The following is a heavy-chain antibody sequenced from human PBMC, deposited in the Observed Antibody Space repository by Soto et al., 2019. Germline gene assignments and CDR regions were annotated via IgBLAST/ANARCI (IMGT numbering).Heavy chain of an antibody. Sequence: KASETLSLTCTVSGGSISSSSYYWGWIRQPPGKGLEWIGSIYYSGSTYYNPSLKSRVTISVDTSKNQFSLKLSSVTAADTAVYYCARNRQINYYYYGMDVWGQGTTVTVSS. CDR2: IYYSGST. J-gene: IGHJ6*02. CDR1: GGSISSSSYY. V-gene: IGHV4-39*01. CDR3: ARNRQINYYYYGMDV.